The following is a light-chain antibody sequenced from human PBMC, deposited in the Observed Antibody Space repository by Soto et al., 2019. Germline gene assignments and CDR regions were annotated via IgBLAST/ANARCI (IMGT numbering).Light chain of an antibody. J-gene: IGKJ1*01. V-gene: IGKV3-15*01. Sequence: EIVLTQSQGTLCVVGWGRATLSCRASQSVSSNSAWYQQKPGQAPRLLIYGASTRATGIPARFSGSGSGTEFTLTISSLQSEDFAVYYCQQYNNWPRTFGQGTKVDIK. CDR2: GAS. CDR1: QSVSSN. CDR3: QQYNNWPRT.